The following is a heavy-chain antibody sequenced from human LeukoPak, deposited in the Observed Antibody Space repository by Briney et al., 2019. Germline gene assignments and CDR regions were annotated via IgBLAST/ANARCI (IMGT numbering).Heavy chain of an antibody. CDR3: ARLSGVRGAPRYDAFDI. D-gene: IGHD3-10*01. Sequence: SETLSLTCTVSGGSISSYYWSWIRQPPGKGLEWIGYIYYSGSTNYNPSLKSRVTISVDTSKNQFSLKLSSVTAADRAVYYCARLSGVRGAPRYDAFDIWGQGTMVTVSS. V-gene: IGHV4-59*08. CDR2: IYYSGST. CDR1: GGSISSYY. J-gene: IGHJ3*02.